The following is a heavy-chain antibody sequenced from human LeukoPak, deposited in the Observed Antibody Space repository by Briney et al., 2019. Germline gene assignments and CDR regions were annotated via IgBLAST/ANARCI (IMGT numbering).Heavy chain of an antibody. CDR2: ISGSGGST. CDR3: AKSLYSGSYRNDY. D-gene: IGHD1-26*01. J-gene: IGHJ4*02. V-gene: IGHV3-23*01. CDR1: GFTFSSYA. Sequence: PGGSLRLSCAASGFTFSSYAMSWVRQAPGKGLEWVSAISGSGGSTYYADSVKGRFTISRDNSKNTLYLQMNSLRVEDTAVYYCAKSLYSGSYRNDYWGQGTLVTVSS.